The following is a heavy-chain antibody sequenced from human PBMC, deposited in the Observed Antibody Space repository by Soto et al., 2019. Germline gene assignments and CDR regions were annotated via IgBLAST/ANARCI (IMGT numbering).Heavy chain of an antibody. CDR3: ARAPAGRDWFDP. V-gene: IGHV1-69*02. J-gene: IGHJ5*02. Sequence: QVQLVQSGAEVKKPGSSVKVACKASGGTFCSYTISWVRQAPGQGLEWMGRIIPILGIANYAQKFQGRVTITADKSTSTAYMELSSLRSEDTAVYHCARAPAGRDWFDPGGQGTLVTVSS. D-gene: IGHD2-2*01. CDR2: IIPILGIA. CDR1: GGTFCSYT.